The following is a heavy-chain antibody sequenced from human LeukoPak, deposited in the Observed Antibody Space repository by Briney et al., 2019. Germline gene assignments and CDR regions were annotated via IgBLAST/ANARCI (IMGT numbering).Heavy chain of an antibody. V-gene: IGHV3-23*01. J-gene: IGHJ4*02. CDR3: AKDLTYSSSSRGFDY. CDR1: GFTFSSYA. CDR2: ISGSGGST. D-gene: IGHD6-6*01. Sequence: GGSPRLSCAASGFTFSSYAMSWVRQAPGKGLEWVSAISGSGGSTYYADSVKGRFTISRDNSKNTLYLQMNSLRAEDTAVYYCAKDLTYSSSSRGFDYWGQGTLVTVSS.